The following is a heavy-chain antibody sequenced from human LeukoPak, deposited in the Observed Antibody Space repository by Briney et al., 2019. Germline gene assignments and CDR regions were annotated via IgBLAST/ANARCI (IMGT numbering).Heavy chain of an antibody. CDR1: GGSISSGGYQ. D-gene: IGHD6-6*01. CDR2: TYYSGST. CDR3: ARYSGSVVAGWFDP. J-gene: IGHJ5*02. Sequence: PSETLSLTCTVSGGSISSGGYQWSWIRQHPGKGLEWIGYTYYSGSTDYNPSLKSRVSMSVDTSKNQLSLKLNSVTVADTAVYYCARYSGSVVAGWFDPWGQGTLVTVSS. V-gene: IGHV4-31*03.